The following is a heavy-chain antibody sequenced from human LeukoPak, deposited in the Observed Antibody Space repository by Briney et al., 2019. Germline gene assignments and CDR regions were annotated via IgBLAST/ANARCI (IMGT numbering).Heavy chain of an antibody. V-gene: IGHV3-23*01. Sequence: GGSLRLSCAASGFTFSTYAMSWVRQAPGKGLEWVSAISGSGGSTYDADSVKGRFTISRDNSKNTLYLQMNSLRAEDTAVYYCAKDWSVITPYYFDYWGQGTLVTVSS. CDR3: AKDWSVITPYYFDY. CDR1: GFTFSTYA. J-gene: IGHJ4*02. D-gene: IGHD4-23*01. CDR2: ISGSGGST.